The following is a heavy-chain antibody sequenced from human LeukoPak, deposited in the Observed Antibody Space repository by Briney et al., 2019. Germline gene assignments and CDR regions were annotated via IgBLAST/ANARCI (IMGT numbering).Heavy chain of an antibody. CDR1: GFTVSSNY. J-gene: IGHJ6*03. CDR3: ARALGYYDFWSGYEYYHYMDV. Sequence: GGSLRLSCAASGFTVSSNYMSWVRQAPGKGLEWVSVIYSGGSTYYADSVKGRFTISRDNSKNTLYLQMNSLRAEDTAVYYCARALGYYDFWSGYEYYHYMDVWGKGTTVTVSS. D-gene: IGHD3-3*01. V-gene: IGHV3-53*01. CDR2: IYSGGST.